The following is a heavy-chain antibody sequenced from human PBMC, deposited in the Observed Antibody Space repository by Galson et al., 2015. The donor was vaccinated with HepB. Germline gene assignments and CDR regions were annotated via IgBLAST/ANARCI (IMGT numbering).Heavy chain of an antibody. CDR2: IYPGDSET. D-gene: IGHD3-3*01. J-gene: IGHJ4*02. CDR3: ARQARSGNDFWSVLGRPGGFDS. V-gene: IGHV5-51*01. Sequence: QSGAEVKKPGESLKISCKASGYSFTNYWIGWVRQMPGKGLEWMGIIYPGDSETRYSPSFQGQVTISADKSTSTAYVQWSSMKASDTAMYYCARQARSGNDFWSVLGRPGGFDSWGQGTLVTVSS. CDR1: GYSFTNYW.